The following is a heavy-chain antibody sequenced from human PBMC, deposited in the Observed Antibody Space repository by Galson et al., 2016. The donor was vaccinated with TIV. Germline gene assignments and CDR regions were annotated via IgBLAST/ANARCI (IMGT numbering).Heavy chain of an antibody. CDR1: GYTFSNYG. J-gene: IGHJ4*02. CDR2: IYPGASDT. D-gene: IGHD6-19*01. V-gene: IGHV5-51*01. CDR3: ATLSSGWPNYFDN. Sequence: KVSCKASGYTFSNYGISWVRQTPEEGLEWMGVIYPGASDTKYSPSFQGQVTISADKSINTAYLQWNRLKASDTAIYFCATLSSGWPNYFDNWGQGTQVIVSS.